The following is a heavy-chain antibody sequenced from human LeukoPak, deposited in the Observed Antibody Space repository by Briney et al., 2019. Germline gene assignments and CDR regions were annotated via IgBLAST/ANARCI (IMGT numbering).Heavy chain of an antibody. CDR3: ARAGGWYGVYYYYYGMDV. CDR2: ISAYNGNT. J-gene: IGHJ6*02. V-gene: IGHV1-18*01. Sequence: ASVKVSCKASGYTFTSYGISWVRQAPGQGLEWMGWISAYNGNTNYAQKLQGRVTMTTDTSTSTAYMELRSLRSDDTAVYYCARAGGWYGVYYYYYGMDVWGQGTTVTVSS. D-gene: IGHD6-19*01. CDR1: GYTFTSYG.